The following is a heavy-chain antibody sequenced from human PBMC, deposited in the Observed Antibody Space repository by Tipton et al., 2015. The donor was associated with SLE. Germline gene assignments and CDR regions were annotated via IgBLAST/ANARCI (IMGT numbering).Heavy chain of an antibody. CDR2: ISGSGGST. Sequence: LSLTCAASGFTFSSYAMSWVRQAPGKGLEWVSAISGSGGSTYYADSVKGRFTISRDNSKNTLYLQMNSLRAEDTAVYYCARDREQLEDDEAFDIWGQGTMVTVSS. J-gene: IGHJ3*02. CDR1: GFTFSSYA. V-gene: IGHV3-23*01. CDR3: ARDREQLEDDEAFDI. D-gene: IGHD6-13*01.